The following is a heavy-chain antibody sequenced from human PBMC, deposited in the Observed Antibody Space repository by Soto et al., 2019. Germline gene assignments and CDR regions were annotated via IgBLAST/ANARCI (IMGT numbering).Heavy chain of an antibody. D-gene: IGHD2-15*01. Sequence: GGSLRLSCAASGFTFSNYGMSWVRQPPGKGLEWAATISGNGADTYYPDSVKGRFTISRDNSKNMVYLQMSSLRVDDMATYYCAKDSATFGRFDFWGQGTLVTVSS. J-gene: IGHJ4*02. CDR1: GFTFSNYG. CDR2: ISGNGADT. V-gene: IGHV3-23*01. CDR3: AKDSATFGRFDF.